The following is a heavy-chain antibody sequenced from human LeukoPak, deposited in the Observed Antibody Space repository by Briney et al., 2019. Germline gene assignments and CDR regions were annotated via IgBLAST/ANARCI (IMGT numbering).Heavy chain of an antibody. CDR3: ARGMAAAGMGNWFDP. D-gene: IGHD6-13*01. Sequence: PSETLSLTCTVSGGSISSGGYYWSWIRQPPGKGLEWIGYIYHSGSTYYNPSLKSRVTISVDRSKNQFSLKLSSVTAADTAVYYCARGMAAAGMGNWFDPWGQGTLVTVSS. CDR2: IYHSGST. V-gene: IGHV4-30-2*01. CDR1: GGSISSGGYY. J-gene: IGHJ5*02.